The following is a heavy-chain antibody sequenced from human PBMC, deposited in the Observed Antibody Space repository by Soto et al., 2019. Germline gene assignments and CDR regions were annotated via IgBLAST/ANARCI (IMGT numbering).Heavy chain of an antibody. CDR2: ISQSGNP. Sequence: SETLSLTCSIYSGSFSGYYWSWIRQPPGKGLEWIGEISQSGNPNYSPSLKSRVPIPIDTSKKQFSLNLASVSAADTAVYYCARAPKVSGSSQTRPDFWGQGTLVTVSS. J-gene: IGHJ4*02. CDR1: SGSFSGYY. CDR3: ARAPKVSGSSQTRPDF. D-gene: IGHD6-6*01. V-gene: IGHV4-34*01.